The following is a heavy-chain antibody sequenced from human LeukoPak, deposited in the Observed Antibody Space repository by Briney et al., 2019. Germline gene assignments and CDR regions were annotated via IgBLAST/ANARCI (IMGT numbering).Heavy chain of an antibody. CDR3: AKDGAAYPYYFDY. Sequence: GGSLRLSCTASGFTFSIYGMHWVRQAPGKGLEWVAFIRYDGSNKYYADSVKGRFTISRDNSKNTLYLQMNSLRAEDTAVYYCAKDGAAYPYYFDYWGQGTLVTVSS. D-gene: IGHD6-13*01. V-gene: IGHV3-30*02. CDR1: GFTFSIYG. J-gene: IGHJ4*02. CDR2: IRYDGSNK.